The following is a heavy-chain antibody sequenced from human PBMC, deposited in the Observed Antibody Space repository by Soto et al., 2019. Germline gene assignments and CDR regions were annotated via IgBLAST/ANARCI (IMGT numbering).Heavy chain of an antibody. Sequence: GGSLRLSCAASGFTFSSYAMSWVRQAPGKGLEWVSAISGSGGSTYYADSVKGRFTISRDNSKNTLYLQMNSLRAEDTAVYYCAKNIAGYSSSWLVYWGQGTLVTVSS. D-gene: IGHD6-13*01. J-gene: IGHJ4*02. CDR3: AKNIAGYSSSWLVY. V-gene: IGHV3-23*01. CDR2: ISGSGGST. CDR1: GFTFSSYA.